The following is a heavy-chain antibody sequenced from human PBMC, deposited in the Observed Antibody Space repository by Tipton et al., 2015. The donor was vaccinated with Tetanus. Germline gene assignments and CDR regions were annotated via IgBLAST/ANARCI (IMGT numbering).Heavy chain of an antibody. Sequence: SLRLSCAASGFIFSSYGIHWVRQAPGKGLEWVAVSWYDGTDQYYADSVKGRFTLSRDNSKNTLYLEMNSLRAEYTALYYCAREADCSGGSCFSGDFDNWGQGTQVTVSS. CDR1: GFIFSSYG. V-gene: IGHV3-33*01. CDR2: SWYDGTDQ. D-gene: IGHD2-15*01. J-gene: IGHJ4*02. CDR3: AREADCSGGSCFSGDFDN.